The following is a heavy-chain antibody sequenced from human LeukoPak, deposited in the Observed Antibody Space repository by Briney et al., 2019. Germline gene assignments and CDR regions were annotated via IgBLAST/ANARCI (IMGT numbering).Heavy chain of an antibody. CDR3: ARAGAASGLDY. CDR2: IGPAGDT. D-gene: IGHD3-3*01. CDR1: GFPFSSFD. J-gene: IGHJ4*02. V-gene: IGHV3-13*01. Sequence: GGSLRLSCAASGFPFSSFDIHWVRQPTGKGLEWVSVIGPAGDTYYVGSVKGRFTVSRDSARNSLYLQMNSLRAGDTAIYYCARAGAASGLDYWGRGTLATVSS.